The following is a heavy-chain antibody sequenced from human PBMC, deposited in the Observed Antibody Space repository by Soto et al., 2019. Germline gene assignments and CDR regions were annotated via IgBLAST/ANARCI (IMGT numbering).Heavy chain of an antibody. CDR3: ARLNVATITPPPDAFDI. Sequence: QLQLQESGPGLVKPSETLSLTCTVSGGSISSSSYYWGWIRQPPGKGLEWIGSIYYSGSTYYNPSLKSRVTISVDTSKKQFSLKLSPVTAANTAVYYCARLNVATITPPPDAFDIWGQGTMVTVSS. V-gene: IGHV4-39*01. CDR1: GGSISSSSYY. CDR2: IYYSGST. D-gene: IGHD5-12*01. J-gene: IGHJ3*02.